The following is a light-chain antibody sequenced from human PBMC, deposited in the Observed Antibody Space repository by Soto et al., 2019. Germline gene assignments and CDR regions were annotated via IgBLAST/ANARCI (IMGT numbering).Light chain of an antibody. CDR3: ETWGSNTNWV. V-gene: IGLV4-60*02. J-gene: IGLJ3*02. CDR1: SGHSSYI. Sequence: QSVLTQSSSASASLGSSVKLTCTLNSGHSSYIIAWHQQQPGKAPRYLMNLEGRGSYNRGRGVPDRFSGSSSGADRYLTISNIQFEDEAGYYCETWGSNTNWVFGGWPKVTVL. CDR2: LEGRGSY.